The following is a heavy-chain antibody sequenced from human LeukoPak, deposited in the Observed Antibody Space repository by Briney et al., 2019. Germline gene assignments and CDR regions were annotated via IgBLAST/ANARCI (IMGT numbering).Heavy chain of an antibody. CDR1: GFTFSSYS. Sequence: PGGSLRLSCAASGFTFSSYSMNWVRQAPGKGLVWVSRINSDGSSTSYADSVKGRFTISRDNSKNTLYLQMNSLRAEDTAVYYCAKEFSPFFWFGEFLFDYWGQGTLVTVSS. J-gene: IGHJ4*02. V-gene: IGHV3-74*01. D-gene: IGHD3-10*01. CDR3: AKEFSPFFWFGEFLFDY. CDR2: INSDGSST.